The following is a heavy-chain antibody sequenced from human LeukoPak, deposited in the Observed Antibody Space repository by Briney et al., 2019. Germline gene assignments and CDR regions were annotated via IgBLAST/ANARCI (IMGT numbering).Heavy chain of an antibody. CDR3: AKSSDGSTSFDQ. CDR1: GGTFSSYA. D-gene: IGHD2-2*01. J-gene: IGHJ4*02. CDR2: ISGSGGST. Sequence: EASVKVSCKASGGTFSSYAMSWVRQAPGKGLEWVSAISGSGGSTYYVDSVKGRFTISRDNSKNTLYLQINSLRAEDMALYYCAKSSDGSTSFDQWGQGTLVTVSS. V-gene: IGHV3-23*01.